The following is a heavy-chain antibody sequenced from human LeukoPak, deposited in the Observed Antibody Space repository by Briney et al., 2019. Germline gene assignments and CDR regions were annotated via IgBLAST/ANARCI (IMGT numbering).Heavy chain of an antibody. CDR3: AREQWLGPYYYYGMDV. CDR1: GYTFTSYG. V-gene: IGHV1-18*01. J-gene: IGHJ6*02. D-gene: IGHD6-19*01. Sequence: ASVKVSCKASGYTFTSYGISWVRQAPGQGLEWMGWISAYNGSTNYAQKLQGRVTMTTDTSTSTAYMELRSLRSDDTAVYYCAREQWLGPYYYYGMDVWGQGTTVTVSS. CDR2: ISAYNGST.